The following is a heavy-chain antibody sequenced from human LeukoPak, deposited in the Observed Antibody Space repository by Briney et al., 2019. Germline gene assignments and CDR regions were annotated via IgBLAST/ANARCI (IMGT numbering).Heavy chain of an antibody. D-gene: IGHD6-19*01. V-gene: IGHV3-74*01. CDR3: ATKQWLAPRPDS. Sequence: PGGSLRLSCAASGFTFSKYWMLWVRQAPGKGLESVSRINTDGTVTTYADSVKGRFTVSRDNADNTMFLQMNSVRDEDTAVYYCATKQWLAPRPDSWGQGTTVTVSS. J-gene: IGHJ6*02. CDR1: GFTFSKYW. CDR2: INTDGTVT.